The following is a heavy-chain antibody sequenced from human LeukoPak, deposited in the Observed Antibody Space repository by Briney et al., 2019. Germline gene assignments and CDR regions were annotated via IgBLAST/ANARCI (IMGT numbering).Heavy chain of an antibody. J-gene: IGHJ4*02. V-gene: IGHV4-4*02. CDR1: GGSILTTNW. CDR2: VHLSGAS. D-gene: IGHD1-26*01. Sequence: SGTLSLTCAVSGGSILTTNWWSWVRQPPGKGLEWIGEVHLSGASNYNPSLKSRVNMSIDKSKNQLSLELTSVTAADTAIYYCTRGSGAFSPFGFWGQGTLVTVSS. CDR3: TRGSGAFSPFGF.